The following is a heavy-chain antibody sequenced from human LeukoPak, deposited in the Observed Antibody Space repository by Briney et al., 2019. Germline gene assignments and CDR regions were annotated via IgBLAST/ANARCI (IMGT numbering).Heavy chain of an antibody. CDR3: ARTPHYYDSSGYYIDY. V-gene: IGHV1-69*05. D-gene: IGHD3-22*01. Sequence: ASVKVSCKASGGTFSSYAISWVRQAPGQGLEWMGGIIPIFGTANYAQKFQGRVTITTDESTSTAYMELSSLRSEDTAVYYCARTPHYYDSSGYYIDYWGQGTLVTVSS. CDR1: GGTFSSYA. J-gene: IGHJ4*02. CDR2: IIPIFGTA.